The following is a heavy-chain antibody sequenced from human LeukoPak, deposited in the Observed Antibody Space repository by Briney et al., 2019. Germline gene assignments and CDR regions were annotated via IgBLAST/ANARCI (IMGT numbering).Heavy chain of an antibody. D-gene: IGHD1-1*01. CDR2: IGIDSGNT. J-gene: IGHJ4*02. Sequence: QPGGSLRLSCTASGFPFIEYSMNWVRQVPGKGLEWISYIGIDSGNTKYAGSVRGRFTISADKAKNSLYLQMNSLRVEDTAVYYCARDHNYAFDNWGQGTLVSVAS. CDR1: GFPFIEYS. CDR3: ARDHNYAFDN. V-gene: IGHV3-48*01.